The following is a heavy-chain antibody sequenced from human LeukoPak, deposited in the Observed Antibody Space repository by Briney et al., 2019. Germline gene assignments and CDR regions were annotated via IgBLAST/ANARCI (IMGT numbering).Heavy chain of an antibody. Sequence: GESLKISCKGSGYSFTSYWTSWVRQMPGKGLEWMGRIDPSDSYTNYSPSFQGHVTISADKSISTAYLQWSSLKASDTAMYYCARHINWNQDYWGQGTLVTVSS. V-gene: IGHV5-10-1*01. D-gene: IGHD1-20*01. CDR2: IDPSDSYT. CDR3: ARHINWNQDY. J-gene: IGHJ4*02. CDR1: GYSFTSYW.